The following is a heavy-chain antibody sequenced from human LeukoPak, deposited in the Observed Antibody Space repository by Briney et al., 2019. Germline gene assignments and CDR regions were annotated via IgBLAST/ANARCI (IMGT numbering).Heavy chain of an antibody. V-gene: IGHV4-61*01. CDR1: GVSISSGSYY. CDR2: IYYSGST. CDR3: ARSRQIQLWLEFDY. J-gene: IGHJ4*02. D-gene: IGHD5-18*01. Sequence: SETLSLTCTVSGVSISSGSYYWNWIRQPPGKGLEWIGCIYYSGSTNYNPSLKSRVTISVDTSKNQFSLKLSSVTAADTAVYYCARSRQIQLWLEFDYWGQGTLVTVSS.